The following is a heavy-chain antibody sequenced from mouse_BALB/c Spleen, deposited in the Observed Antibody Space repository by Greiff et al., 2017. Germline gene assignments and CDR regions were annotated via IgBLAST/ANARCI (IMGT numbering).Heavy chain of an antibody. J-gene: IGHJ3*01. CDR3: ARARSGYTWFAY. D-gene: IGHD3-1*01. CDR2: ISYDGSN. V-gene: IGHV3-6*02. Sequence: ESGPGLVKPSQSLSLTCSVTGYSITSGYYWNWIRQFPGNKLEWMGYISYDGSNNYNPSLKNRISITRDTSKNQFFLKLNSVTTEDTATYYCARARSGYTWFAYWGQGTLVTVSA. CDR1: GYSITSGYY.